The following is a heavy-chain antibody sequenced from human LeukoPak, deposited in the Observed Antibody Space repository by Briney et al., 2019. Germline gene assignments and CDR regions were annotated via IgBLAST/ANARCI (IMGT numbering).Heavy chain of an antibody. J-gene: IGHJ5*02. CDR2: VRTKTHGGAP. CDR1: GVTFGDYA. Sequence: PGGSLRLSCTGSGVTFGDYAVTWFRQALGKRLEWVGFVRTKTHGGAPETAASVKGRFNVSRDDSEGIAYLQMTSLTTDDNAMYYCARINFRDYRGYTWFEHWGQGTLVTVSS. D-gene: IGHD3-10*01. CDR3: ARINFRDYRGYTWFEH. V-gene: IGHV3-49*03.